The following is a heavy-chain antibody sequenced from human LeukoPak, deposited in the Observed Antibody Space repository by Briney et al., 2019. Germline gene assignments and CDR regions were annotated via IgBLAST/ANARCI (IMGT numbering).Heavy chain of an antibody. J-gene: IGHJ4*02. CDR2: IYTSGST. CDR1: GGSISSYY. D-gene: IGHD5-18*01. CDR3: ARVKHSYGYFDY. V-gene: IGHV4-4*07. Sequence: PSETLSLTCTVSGGSISSYYWSWIRQPAGNGLEWIGRIYTSGSTSYNPSLKSRVTMSVDTSKNQFSLKLSSVTAADTAVYYCARVKHSYGYFDYWGQGTLVTVSS.